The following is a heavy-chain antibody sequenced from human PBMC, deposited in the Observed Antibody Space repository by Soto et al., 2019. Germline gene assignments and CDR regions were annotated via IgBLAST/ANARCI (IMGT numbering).Heavy chain of an antibody. CDR3: ARDIVLMWFGETYGMDV. V-gene: IGHV3-33*01. CDR1: GFTFSSYG. Sequence: QVQLVESGGGVVQPGRSLRLSCAASGFTFSSYGMHWVRQAPGKGLEWVAVIWYDGSNKYYADSVKGRFTISRDNSKNTLYLQMNSLRAEDTAVYYCARDIVLMWFGETYGMDVWGQGTTVTVSS. D-gene: IGHD3-10*01. CDR2: IWYDGSNK. J-gene: IGHJ6*02.